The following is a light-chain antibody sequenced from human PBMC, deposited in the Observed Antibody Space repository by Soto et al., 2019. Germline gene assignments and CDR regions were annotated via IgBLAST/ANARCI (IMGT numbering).Light chain of an antibody. CDR2: DAS. V-gene: IGKV3-15*01. CDR3: HQYYKWPLT. J-gene: IGKJ4*01. CDR1: QSAISN. Sequence: EIVLTQSPGTLSLSPGARVPLSCRASQSAISNLAWYQQKPGQTPRLLIYDASTRATDIPARFSGSGSGTDFTLTISSLLSEDFAVYYCHQYYKWPLTFGGGTKVDIK.